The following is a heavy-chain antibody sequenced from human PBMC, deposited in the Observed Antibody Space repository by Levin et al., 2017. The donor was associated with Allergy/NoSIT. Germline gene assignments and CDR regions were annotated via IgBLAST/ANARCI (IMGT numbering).Heavy chain of an antibody. V-gene: IGHV4-30-4*01. Sequence: SETLSLTCTVSGGSISSGDYYWSWIRQPPGKGLEWIGYIYYSGSTYYNPSLKSRVTISVDTSKNQFSLKLSSVTAADTAVYYCARDGIAAAGIPDYWGQGTLVTVSS. CDR1: GGSISSGDYY. J-gene: IGHJ4*02. CDR3: ARDGIAAAGIPDY. CDR2: IYYSGST. D-gene: IGHD6-13*01.